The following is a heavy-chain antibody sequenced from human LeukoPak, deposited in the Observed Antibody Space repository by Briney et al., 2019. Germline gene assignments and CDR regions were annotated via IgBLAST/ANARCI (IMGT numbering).Heavy chain of an antibody. CDR3: AREITVGVVVTAHSGAFDI. J-gene: IGHJ3*02. CDR2: ISSSGSTI. Sequence: TGGSLRLSCAASGFTFSSYEMNWVRQAPGKGLEWVSYISSSGSTIYYADSVKGRFTISRDNAKNSLYLQMNSLRAEDAAVYYCAREITVGVVVTAHSGAFDIWGQGTMVTVSS. V-gene: IGHV3-48*03. D-gene: IGHD2-21*02. CDR1: GFTFSSYE.